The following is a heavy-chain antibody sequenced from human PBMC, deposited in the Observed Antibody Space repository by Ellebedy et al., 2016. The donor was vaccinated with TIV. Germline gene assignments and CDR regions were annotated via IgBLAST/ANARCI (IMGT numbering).Heavy chain of an antibody. Sequence: GESLKISCEASAFTFSYYWMHWVRQAPGKGLVWVSRVNGGGVSTSYSDSVKGRFTISRDNAKKTLYLQMNSLRAEDTAVYYCTRTLTSYYFDYWGQGALVTVSS. V-gene: IGHV3-74*01. CDR3: TRTLTSYYFDY. D-gene: IGHD2-21*02. J-gene: IGHJ4*02. CDR1: AFTFSYYW. CDR2: VNGGGVST.